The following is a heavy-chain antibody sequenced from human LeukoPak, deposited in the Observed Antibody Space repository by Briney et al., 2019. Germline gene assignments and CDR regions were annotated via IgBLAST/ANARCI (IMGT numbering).Heavy chain of an antibody. V-gene: IGHV4-39*01. CDR1: GGSIDSSSYY. CDR3: ARQRADYFYHYMDV. CDR2: IYYSGTT. Sequence: PSETLSLTCTVSGGSIDSSSYYWDWIRQPPGKGLEWLGNIYYSGTTFYTSSLKSRVTISTDMSENQFSLRLTSVTAADTAVYYCARQRADYFYHYMDVWGKGTTVIVSS. J-gene: IGHJ6*03.